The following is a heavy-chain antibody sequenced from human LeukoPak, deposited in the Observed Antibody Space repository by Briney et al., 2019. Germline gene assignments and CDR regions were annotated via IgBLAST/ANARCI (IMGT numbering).Heavy chain of an antibody. J-gene: IGHJ4*02. Sequence: GGSLRLSCAASGFAFSDYAMSWVRQAPGKGLEWVSGLGGSGDTSYYADSVKGRFTISRDNSKNTLYLQMNSLRAEDTAVYYCARSFRSPRRMVYAMNFDYWGQGTLVTVSS. CDR1: GFAFSDYA. CDR2: LGGSGDTS. D-gene: IGHD2-8*01. V-gene: IGHV3-23*01. CDR3: ARSFRSPRRMVYAMNFDY.